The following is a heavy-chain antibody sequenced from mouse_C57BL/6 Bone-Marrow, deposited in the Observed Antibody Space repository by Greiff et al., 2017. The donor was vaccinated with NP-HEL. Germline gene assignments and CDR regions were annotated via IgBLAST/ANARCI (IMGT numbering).Heavy chain of an antibody. CDR1: GFTFSSYG. J-gene: IGHJ2*01. CDR2: ISSGGSYT. CDR3: ASLYGGYYFQY. Sequence: VQLKESGGDLVKPGGSLKLSCAASGFTFSSYGMSWVRQTPDKRLEWVATISSGGSYTYYPDSLKGRSTFTIDNAKNTLYLQLSRLKSENTAMYNCASLYGGYYFQYWGQGTTLTVSS. V-gene: IGHV5-6*01. D-gene: IGHD1-1*01.